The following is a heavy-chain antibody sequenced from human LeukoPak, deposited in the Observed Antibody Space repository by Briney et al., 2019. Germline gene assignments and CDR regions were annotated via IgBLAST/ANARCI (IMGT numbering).Heavy chain of an antibody. D-gene: IGHD6-13*01. CDR3: ARDFHKYSSSWYFIWFDP. Sequence: GGSLRLSCAASGFTLSRYSMNWVCQAPGEGLEWVSSIDTTSSYIYYADSVKGRFTISRDNAKNSLYLQTNSLRAEDTAVYYCARDFHKYSSSWYFIWFDPWGQGTLVTVSS. V-gene: IGHV3-21*01. J-gene: IGHJ5*02. CDR1: GFTLSRYS. CDR2: IDTTSSYI.